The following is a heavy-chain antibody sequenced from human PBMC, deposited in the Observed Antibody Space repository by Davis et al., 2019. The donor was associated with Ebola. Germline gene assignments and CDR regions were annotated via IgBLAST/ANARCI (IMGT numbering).Heavy chain of an antibody. CDR1: GASVRSYY. Sequence: MPSETLSLTCSVSGASVRSYYWSWIRQPPGKGLGWIGYTYYSGSTNYNPSLKSRLSISLDTSKNQMSLKLSSVTATDTALYFCARHSVTGNYDTFDVWGQGTMVTVSS. CDR3: ARHSVTGNYDTFDV. D-gene: IGHD2-21*02. V-gene: IGHV4-59*08. J-gene: IGHJ3*01. CDR2: TYYSGST.